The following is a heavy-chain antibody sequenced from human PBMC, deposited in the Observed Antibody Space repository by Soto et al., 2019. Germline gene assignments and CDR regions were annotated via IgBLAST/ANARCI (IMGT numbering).Heavy chain of an antibody. CDR2: ISYDGSNK. V-gene: IGHV3-30*18. D-gene: IGHD1-26*01. Sequence: GSLRLSCSASGFTFSSYGMHWVRQAPGKGLEWVAVISYDGSNKYYADSVKGRFTISRDNSKNTLYLQMNSLRAEDTAVYYCAKDVVVGATTGLGDYYYYYGMDVWGQGTTVTVSS. CDR3: AKDVVVGATTGLGDYYYYYGMDV. J-gene: IGHJ6*02. CDR1: GFTFSSYG.